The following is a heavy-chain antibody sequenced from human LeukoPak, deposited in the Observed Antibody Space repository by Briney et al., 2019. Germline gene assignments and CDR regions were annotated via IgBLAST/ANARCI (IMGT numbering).Heavy chain of an antibody. CDR1: GGSISSSSYY. J-gene: IGHJ3*01. V-gene: IGHV4-39*01. D-gene: IGHD3-10*01. CDR2: IYYSGST. CDR3: ARPYYYGSGSPKVV. Sequence: PSETLSLTCAVSGGSISSSSYYWGWIRQPPGEGLEWIGSIYYSGSTYYNPSLKSRVTISVDTSKNQFSLKLSSVTAADTAVYYCARPYYYGSGSPKVVWGQGTMVTVSS.